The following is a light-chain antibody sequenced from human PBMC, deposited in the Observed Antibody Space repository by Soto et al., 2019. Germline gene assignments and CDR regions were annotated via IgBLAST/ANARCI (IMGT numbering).Light chain of an antibody. CDR1: QSVSNY. Sequence: EILLTQSPGTLSLSPGERATLSCRASQSVSNYLAWYQQKPGQAPRLLIYGASRRATVIPDRFSGSGSGTDFTLTISRLEPEDFAVYYCQQYGGSPQTFGQGTKVDIK. V-gene: IGKV3-20*01. J-gene: IGKJ1*01. CDR3: QQYGGSPQT. CDR2: GAS.